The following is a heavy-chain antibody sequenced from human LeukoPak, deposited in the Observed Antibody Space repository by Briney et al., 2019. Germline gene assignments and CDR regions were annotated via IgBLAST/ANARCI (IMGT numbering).Heavy chain of an antibody. CDR2: TRNKAKSYTT. J-gene: IGHJ6*04. V-gene: IGHV3-72*01. CDR3: ARGAGPASYYNSGYYYGMDV. CDR1: GFTFSDHY. D-gene: IGHD3-10*01. Sequence: SGGSLRLSCAASGFTFSDHYMDWVRQAPGKGLEWVGRTRNKAKSYTTKYAASVTGRFTISRDDSKDSLYLQMNSLKTEDTAVYYCARGAGPASYYNSGYYYGMDVWGKGTTVTVSS.